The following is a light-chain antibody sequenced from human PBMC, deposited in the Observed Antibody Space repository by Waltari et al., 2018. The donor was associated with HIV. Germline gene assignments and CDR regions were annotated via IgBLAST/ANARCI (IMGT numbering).Light chain of an antibody. CDR1: SSDVGGYNY. Sequence: QSALTQPRSVSGSPGQSVTISCTGTSSDVGGYNYVSWYQQHPGKAPKLMIYDVSKRPSGVPDRFSGSKSGNTASLTISGLQAEDEADYYCCSYAGPSFGGGTKLTVL. CDR3: CSYAGPS. V-gene: IGLV2-11*01. CDR2: DVS. J-gene: IGLJ2*01.